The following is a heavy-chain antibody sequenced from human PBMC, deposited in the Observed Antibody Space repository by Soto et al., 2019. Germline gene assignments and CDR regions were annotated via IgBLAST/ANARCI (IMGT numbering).Heavy chain of an antibody. CDR2: ISSGGRT. V-gene: IGHV3-66*01. Sequence: EVQLVESGGGLVQPGGSLRLSCAASGFSVTYTYMSWIRQAPGKGLEWVSVISSGGRTFYADSVRGRFTISRDEGKNTHYLKMHRLRPEDTAVYFCASADCSSGSCPNWFDPWGPGTPVIVSS. J-gene: IGHJ5*02. CDR3: ASADCSSGSCPNWFDP. CDR1: GFSVTYTY. D-gene: IGHD2-15*01.